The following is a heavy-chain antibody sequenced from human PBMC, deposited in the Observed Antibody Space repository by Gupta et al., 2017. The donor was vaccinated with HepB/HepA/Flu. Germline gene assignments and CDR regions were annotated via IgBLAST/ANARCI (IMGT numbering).Heavy chain of an antibody. CDR2: ISGSGGNT. D-gene: IGHD3-22*01. J-gene: IGHJ4*02. CDR1: GFGLRNYA. CDR3: AKDLYDSSGYYLDH. V-gene: IGHV3-23*01. Sequence: EVQLLQSGGGLAQPGGSLRLACAGSGFGLRNYAMNWVRQAPGKGLEWVSSISGSGGNTYYIAAVKGRFTVSRDNSKNTVYLQLDSLRAEDTAIYYCAKDLYDSSGYYLDHWGQGTLVTVAS.